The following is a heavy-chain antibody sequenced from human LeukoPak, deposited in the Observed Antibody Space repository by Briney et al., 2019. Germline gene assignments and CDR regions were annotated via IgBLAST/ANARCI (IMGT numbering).Heavy chain of an antibody. Sequence: TGGSLRLSCAASGFTFSSYAMSWVRQAPGKGLEWVSAISGSGGSTYYADSVKGRFTISRDNSKNTLYLQMNSLRAEDTAVYYCAKETTYCSSTSCDPRGYYMDVWGKGTTVTVSS. CDR2: ISGSGGST. CDR1: GFTFSSYA. J-gene: IGHJ6*03. V-gene: IGHV3-23*01. D-gene: IGHD2-2*01. CDR3: AKETTYCSSTSCDPRGYYMDV.